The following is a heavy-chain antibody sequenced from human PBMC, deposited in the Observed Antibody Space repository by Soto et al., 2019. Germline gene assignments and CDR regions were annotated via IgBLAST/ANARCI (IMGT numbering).Heavy chain of an antibody. CDR3: ARVNGDYVFDY. CDR2: IYYSGST. CDR1: GGSISSYY. Sequence: SETLSLTCTVSGGSISSYYWSWIRQPPGKGLEWIGYIYYSGSTNYNPSLKSRVTISVDTSKNQFSLKLSSVTAADTAVYYCARVNGDYVFDYWGQGTLVTVSS. J-gene: IGHJ4*02. D-gene: IGHD4-17*01. V-gene: IGHV4-59*12.